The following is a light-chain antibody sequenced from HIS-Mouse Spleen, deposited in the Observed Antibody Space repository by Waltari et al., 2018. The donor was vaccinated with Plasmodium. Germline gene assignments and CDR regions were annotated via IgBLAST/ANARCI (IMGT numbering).Light chain of an antibody. V-gene: IGKV1-33*01. Sequence: DIQMTQSPSSLSASAGDRVTITCQASQDISNYLNWYQQKPGKAPKLLIYDASNLETGGPSRFCGSGSGTDFTITISSLQPEDIATYYCQQYDNLPPYTFGQGTKLEIK. CDR2: DAS. J-gene: IGKJ2*01. CDR3: QQYDNLPPYT. CDR1: QDISNY.